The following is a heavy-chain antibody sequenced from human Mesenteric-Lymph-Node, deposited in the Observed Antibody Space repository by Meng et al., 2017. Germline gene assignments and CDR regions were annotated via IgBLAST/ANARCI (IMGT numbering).Heavy chain of an antibody. V-gene: IGHV4-34*01. CDR1: GGSFSGYY. CDR2: INHSGST. D-gene: IGHD5-18*01. J-gene: IGHJ4*02. CDR3: ARGRYGRRNYFDY. Sequence: QVHLPQLGAGLFKPSESLSLTCAVYGGSFSGYYWSWIRQPPGKGLEWIGEINHSGSTNYKPSRKSPVTISVDTSKNQFSLKLTSVTAADTAVYYCARGRYGRRNYFDYWGQGTLVTVSS.